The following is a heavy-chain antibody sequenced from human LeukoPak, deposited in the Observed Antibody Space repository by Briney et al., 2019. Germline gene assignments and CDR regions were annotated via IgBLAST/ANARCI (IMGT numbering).Heavy chain of an antibody. V-gene: IGHV3-20*04. Sequence: GGSLRLSCAASGFTFSSYAMNWVRQAPGKGLEWVSAINWNGGSTGYADSVKGRFTISRDNAKNSLYLQMNSLRAEDTALYYCAREAAYRGFDYWGQGTLVTVSS. J-gene: IGHJ4*02. CDR3: AREAAYRGFDY. D-gene: IGHD2-2*02. CDR2: INWNGGST. CDR1: GFTFSSYA.